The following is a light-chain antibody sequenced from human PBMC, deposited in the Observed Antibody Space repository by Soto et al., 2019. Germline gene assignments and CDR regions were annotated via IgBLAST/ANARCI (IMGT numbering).Light chain of an antibody. V-gene: IGKV3-11*01. CDR3: QQRSNLWT. CDR1: QSVSSY. CDR2: DAS. Sequence: EIVLTQSPATLSLSPGEIATLSCRASQSVSSYLAWYQQKPGQAPRLLIYDASNRATGIPARFSGSGSGTDFTLTISSLEPEDFAVYYCQQRSNLWTFGQGTKVEIK. J-gene: IGKJ1*01.